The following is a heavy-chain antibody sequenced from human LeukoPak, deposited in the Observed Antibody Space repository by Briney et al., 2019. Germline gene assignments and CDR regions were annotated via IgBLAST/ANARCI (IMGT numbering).Heavy chain of an antibody. Sequence: SETLSLTCTVSGASISSQYWSWVRRAAGSGLEWIGRIYSTGSTNYNPSLKSRVTMSVDTSKNQFYLRLSSVTAADTAVYYCATDMAAMAGSSTFDYWGQGILVRVSS. CDR3: ATDMAAMAGSSTFDY. CDR2: IYSTGST. J-gene: IGHJ4*02. D-gene: IGHD5-18*01. CDR1: GASISSQY. V-gene: IGHV4-4*07.